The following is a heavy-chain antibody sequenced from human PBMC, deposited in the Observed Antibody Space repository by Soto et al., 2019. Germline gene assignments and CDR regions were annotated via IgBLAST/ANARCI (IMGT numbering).Heavy chain of an antibody. J-gene: IGHJ6*02. V-gene: IGHV1-69*12. Sequence: QVQLVQSGAEVKKPGSSVRVSCKDSGGTLRNYGISWVRQAPGQGLEWMGGIIPVFGTANYGQKFQGRVTITADESTSRGYMDVTSLRSEDTAVYYCSRGDATKIVVTTYYGMGVWGQGTTVTVSS. CDR2: IIPVFGTA. CDR3: SRGDATKIVVTTYYGMGV. D-gene: IGHD4-17*01. CDR1: GGTLRNYG.